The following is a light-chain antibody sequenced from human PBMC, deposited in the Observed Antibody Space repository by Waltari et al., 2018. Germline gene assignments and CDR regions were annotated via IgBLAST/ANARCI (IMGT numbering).Light chain of an antibody. J-gene: IGLJ2*01. CDR3: CSYAGSYILV. CDR2: DVT. V-gene: IGLV2-11*01. Sequence: QSALTQPRSVSGSPGQSVTISCTGTRSDVGYYNYVSWYQQRPGQAPRLILYDVTKRPSGVPDRFSGSKSGNTASLTISGLQAEDEADFYCCSYAGSYILVFGGGTKLTVL. CDR1: RSDVGYYNY.